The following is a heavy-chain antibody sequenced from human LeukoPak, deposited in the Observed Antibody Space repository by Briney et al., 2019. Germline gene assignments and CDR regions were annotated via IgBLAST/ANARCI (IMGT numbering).Heavy chain of an antibody. D-gene: IGHD5/OR15-5a*01. CDR3: AKDKSVSADYCFDY. V-gene: IGHV3-23*01. CDR1: GFTFSSYA. CDR2: ISGSGGST. Sequence: GGSLRLSCAASGFTFSSYAMSWVRQAPGKGLEWVSAISGSGGSTYYADSVKGRFTVSRDNSKNTLFLQMNNLRTEDTAVYYCAKDKSVSADYCFDYWGQGTLVTVSS. J-gene: IGHJ4*02.